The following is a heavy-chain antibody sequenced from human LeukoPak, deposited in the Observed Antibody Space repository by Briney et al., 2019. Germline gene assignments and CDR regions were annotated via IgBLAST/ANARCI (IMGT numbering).Heavy chain of an antibody. J-gene: IGHJ5*02. CDR1: GYSISSGYF. D-gene: IGHD6-13*01. CDR2: IYHSGST. CDR3: ARIYSSSWFLNWFDP. Sequence: SETLSLTCTVSGYSISSGYFWGWIRQPPGKGLECIGTIYHSGSTYYNPSLKSRVTISVDTSKNQFSLKLNSMTAPDTAVYYCARIYSSSWFLNWFDPWGQGTLVTVSS. V-gene: IGHV4-38-2*02.